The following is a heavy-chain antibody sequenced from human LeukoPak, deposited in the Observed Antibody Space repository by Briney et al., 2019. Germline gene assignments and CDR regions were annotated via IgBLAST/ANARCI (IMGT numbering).Heavy chain of an antibody. CDR3: ARDYGYCSGGSCFYRCFDL. D-gene: IGHD2-15*01. CDR2: IGVRNGNT. V-gene: IGHV1-18*01. CDR1: GYTFTSYG. Sequence: GAPVKVSCKASGYTFTSYGINWVRQAPGQGLEWMGWIGVRNGNTKYAQKLQGRVTMTTDTSTSTAYMELRSLRSDDTAVYYCARDYGYCSGGSCFYRCFDLWGRGTLVTVSS. J-gene: IGHJ2*01.